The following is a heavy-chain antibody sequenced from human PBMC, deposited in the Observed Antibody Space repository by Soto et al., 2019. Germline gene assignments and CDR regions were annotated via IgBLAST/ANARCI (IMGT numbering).Heavy chain of an antibody. CDR1: GFTFSSYA. D-gene: IGHD2-15*01. CDR3: AREHRGDYFDY. Sequence: QVQLVESGGGVVQSGRSLRLSCAASGFTFSSYAMHWVRQAPGKGLEWVAVISYDGSNKYYADSVKGRFTISRDNSKNTLYLQMNSLRAEDTAVYYCAREHRGDYFDYWGQGTLVTVSS. V-gene: IGHV3-30-3*01. J-gene: IGHJ4*02. CDR2: ISYDGSNK.